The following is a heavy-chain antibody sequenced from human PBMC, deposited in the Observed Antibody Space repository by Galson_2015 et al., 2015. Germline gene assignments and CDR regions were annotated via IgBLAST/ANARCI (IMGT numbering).Heavy chain of an antibody. V-gene: IGHV1-2*06. J-gene: IGHJ4*02. CDR2: INPNSGGT. CDR3: ARYYYDSSGYYYWGYFDY. CDR1: GYTFTGYY. Sequence: SVKVSCKASGYTFTGYYMHWVRQAPGQGLEWMGRINPNSGGTNYAQKFQGRVTMTRATSISTAYMELSRLRSDDTAVYYCARYYYDSSGYYYWGYFDYWGQGTLVTVSS. D-gene: IGHD3-22*01.